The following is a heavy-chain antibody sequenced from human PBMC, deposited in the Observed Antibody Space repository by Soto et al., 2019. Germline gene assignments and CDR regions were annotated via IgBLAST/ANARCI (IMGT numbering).Heavy chain of an antibody. V-gene: IGHV3-21*01. CDR1: GFTFSSYS. J-gene: IGHJ4*02. CDR2: ISSSSSYI. D-gene: IGHD2-8*01. CDR3: AREYCTNGVCYADY. Sequence: GGSLRLSCAASGFTFSSYSMNWVRQAPGKGLEWVSSISSSSSYIYYADSVKGRFTISRDNAKNSLYLQMNSLRAEDTAVYYCAREYCTNGVCYADYWGQGTLVIVSS.